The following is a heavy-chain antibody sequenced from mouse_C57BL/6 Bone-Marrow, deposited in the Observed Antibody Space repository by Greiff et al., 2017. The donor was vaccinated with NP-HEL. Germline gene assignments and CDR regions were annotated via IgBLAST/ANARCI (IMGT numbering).Heavy chain of an antibody. V-gene: IGHV1-9*01. CDR2: ILPGSGST. J-gene: IGHJ2*01. Sequence: VQRVESGAELMKPGASVKLSCKATGYTFTGYWIEWVKQRPGHGLEWIGEILPGSGSTNYNEKFKGKATFTADTSSNTAYTQLSSLTTEDSAIYYCARWKGTTVLEDYFDYWGQGTTLTVSS. D-gene: IGHD1-1*01. CDR1: GYTFTGYW. CDR3: ARWKGTTVLEDYFDY.